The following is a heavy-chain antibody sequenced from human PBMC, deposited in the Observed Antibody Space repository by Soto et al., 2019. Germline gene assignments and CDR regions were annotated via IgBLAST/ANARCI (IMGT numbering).Heavy chain of an antibody. CDR3: AAVPVLRFLKWLPLYLDN. CDR1: GVMFTSSA. D-gene: IGHD3-3*01. V-gene: IGHV1-58*01. Sequence: SVKVSCKTSGVMFTSSAVQWVRQARGQRLEWIGWLVVGSGNTHYAQHFQERVTLTRDMSTGTACMELSSLRSEDTAVYYCAAVPVLRFLKWLPLYLDNWGQGTLVTVSS. CDR2: LVVGSGNT. J-gene: IGHJ4*02.